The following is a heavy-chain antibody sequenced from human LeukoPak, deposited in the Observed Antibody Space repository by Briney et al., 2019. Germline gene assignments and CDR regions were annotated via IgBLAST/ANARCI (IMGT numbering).Heavy chain of an antibody. CDR3: VTGGHYFDT. Sequence: GGSLRLSCAASGFTFSNVWMSWVRQAPGKGWEWVGRIKRKSDGGTPDYAAPVKGRFTISRDHSINTLYLQMTSLKTDDTAAYHCVTGGHYFDTWGQGTLVTVSP. CDR1: GFTFSNVW. V-gene: IGHV3-15*01. J-gene: IGHJ4*02. CDR2: IKRKSDGGTP.